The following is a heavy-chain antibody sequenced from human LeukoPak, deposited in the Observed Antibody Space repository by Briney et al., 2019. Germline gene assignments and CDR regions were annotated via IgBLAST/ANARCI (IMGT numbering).Heavy chain of an antibody. J-gene: IGHJ2*01. Sequence: PGGSLRLSCAASGFTFSSYWMHWVRQAPGKGLVWVSRINSDGSSTSYADSVKGRFTISRDNAKNTLYLQMNSLRAEDTAVYYCAKDSQLVRPWGYFDLWGRGTLVTVSS. CDR3: AKDSQLVRPWGYFDL. CDR1: GFTFSSYW. CDR2: INSDGSST. D-gene: IGHD1-1*01. V-gene: IGHV3-74*01.